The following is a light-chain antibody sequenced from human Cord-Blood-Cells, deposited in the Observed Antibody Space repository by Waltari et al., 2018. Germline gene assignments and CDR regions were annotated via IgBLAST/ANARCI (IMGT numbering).Light chain of an antibody. CDR3: QQYNSYSYS. CDR2: KAS. V-gene: IGKV1-5*03. CDR1: QRISSW. Sequence: DIQMTQSPSTLSASLGDRVTITCRASQRISSWLAWYQQKPGKAPKLLIYKASSLESGVPARCSGSGSGTEFTLTISSLQPDDFATYYCQQYNSYSYSFGQGTKLEIK. J-gene: IGKJ2*03.